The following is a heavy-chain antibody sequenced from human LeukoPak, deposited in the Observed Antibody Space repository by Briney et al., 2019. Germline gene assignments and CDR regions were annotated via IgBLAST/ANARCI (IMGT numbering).Heavy chain of an antibody. V-gene: IGHV1-2*02. Sequence: GASVKVSCKASGYTFTSYYMHWVRQAPGQGLEWMGWINPNRGGTNYAQKFQGRVTMTRDTSISTAYMELSRLRSDDTAVYYCARAGIHYYYYMDVWGKGTTVTVSS. CDR2: INPNRGGT. J-gene: IGHJ6*03. CDR1: GYTFTSYY. CDR3: ARAGIHYYYYMDV. D-gene: IGHD3-10*01.